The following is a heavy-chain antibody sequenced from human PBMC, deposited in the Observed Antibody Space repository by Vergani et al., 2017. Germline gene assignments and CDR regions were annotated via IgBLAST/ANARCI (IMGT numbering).Heavy chain of an antibody. J-gene: IGHJ4*02. V-gene: IGHV4-30-2*01. CDR1: GGSISSGGYS. CDR3: AREGSSGHLEY. D-gene: IGHD3-22*01. Sequence: QLQLQESGSGLVKPSQTLSLTCAVSGGSISSGGYSWSWIRQPPGKGLEWIGYIYHSGSTYYNPSLKRRVTISVDRSKNQFSLKLSSVTAADTAVYYCAREGSSGHLEYWGQGTLITVSS. CDR2: IYHSGST.